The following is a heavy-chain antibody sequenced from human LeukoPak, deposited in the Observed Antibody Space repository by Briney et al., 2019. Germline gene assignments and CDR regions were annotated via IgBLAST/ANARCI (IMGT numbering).Heavy chain of an antibody. CDR3: AKQGSSSWSSYYYYGMDV. D-gene: IGHD6-6*01. J-gene: IGHJ6*02. CDR1: GFTFDDHA. Sequence: GGSLRLSCAASGFTFDDHAMHWVRQAPGKGLEWVSGISWNSGSTAYADSVKGRFTISRGNAKNSLYLQMNSLRGEDTALYSCAKQGSSSWSSYYYYGMDVWGQGTTVTVSS. V-gene: IGHV3-9*01. CDR2: ISWNSGST.